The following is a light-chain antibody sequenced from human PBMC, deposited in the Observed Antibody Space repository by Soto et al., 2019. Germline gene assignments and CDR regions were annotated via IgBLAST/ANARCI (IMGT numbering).Light chain of an antibody. CDR3: QQRSNWPLT. CDR2: GAS. J-gene: IGKJ4*01. CDR1: QSVSSY. Sequence: ELVMTRCPTQLTVSPGARSTLFCRASQSVSSYLAWYQHKPGQAPRLLIYGASTLATDIPARFSGSGSGTEFTLTISSLQSEDFAVYYCQQRSNWPLTFGGGTKVDIK. V-gene: IGKV3D-15*01.